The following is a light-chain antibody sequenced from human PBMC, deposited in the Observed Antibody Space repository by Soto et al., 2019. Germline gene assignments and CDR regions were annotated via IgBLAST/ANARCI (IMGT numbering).Light chain of an antibody. V-gene: IGKV1-6*01. CDR1: QGIRND. CDR3: LQDYNYPRT. J-gene: IGKJ1*01. Sequence: AIPMTQSPSSLSAPVGDRVTITCRASQGIRNDLGWYQQKPGKAPKLLIYAASSLQSGVPSRFSGSGSGTDFTLTISSLQPEDFATYYCLQDYNYPRTFGQGTKVEIK. CDR2: AAS.